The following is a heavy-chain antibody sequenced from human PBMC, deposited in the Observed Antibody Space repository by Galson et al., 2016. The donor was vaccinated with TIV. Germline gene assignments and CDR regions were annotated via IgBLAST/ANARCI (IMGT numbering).Heavy chain of an antibody. CDR2: ISSGGDT. V-gene: IGHV3-66*02. CDR3: ARERRHCGNECYLYYYFGMDV. Sequence: SLRLSCAASTFNVGDNYMTWVRQAPGKGLEWVAIISSGGDTYYSDSVKGRSTMSRDTDKNTLYLQMSSLRPEDTAIYYCARERRHCGNECYLYYYFGMDVWGQWTTVTVSS. J-gene: IGHJ6*02. CDR1: TFNVGDNY. D-gene: IGHD2-21*01.